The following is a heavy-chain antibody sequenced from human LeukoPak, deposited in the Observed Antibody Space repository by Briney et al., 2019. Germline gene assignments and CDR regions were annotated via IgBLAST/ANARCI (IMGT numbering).Heavy chain of an antibody. CDR3: ARERYYDSSGGPPYMDV. J-gene: IGHJ6*03. CDR2: ISSSGTTI. V-gene: IGHV3-48*03. D-gene: IGHD3-22*01. Sequence: HPGGSLRLSCTASGFTFSSYEMNWVRQAPGKGLEWVSYISSSGTTIYYADSVKGRFTISRDNAKNSLYLQMNGLRAEDTGVYYCARERYYDSSGGPPYMDVWGKGTTVTVSS. CDR1: GFTFSSYE.